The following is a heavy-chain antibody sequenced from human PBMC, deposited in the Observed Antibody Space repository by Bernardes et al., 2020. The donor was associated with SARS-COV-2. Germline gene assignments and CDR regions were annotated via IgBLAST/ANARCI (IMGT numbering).Heavy chain of an antibody. CDR1: GGSISSGGYY. D-gene: IGHD3-10*01. CDR3: ARDSRGYGSGSYGVDP. CDR2: IYYSGST. V-gene: IGHV4-31*03. J-gene: IGHJ5*02. Sequence: SETLSLTCTVSGGSISSGGYYWSWIRQHPGKGLEWIGYIYYSGSTYYNPSLKSRVTISVDTSKNQFSLKLSSVTAADTAVYYCARDSRGYGSGSYGVDPWGQGTLVTVSS.